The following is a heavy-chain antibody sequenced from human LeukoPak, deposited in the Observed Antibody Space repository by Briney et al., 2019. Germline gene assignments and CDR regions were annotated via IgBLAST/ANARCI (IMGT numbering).Heavy chain of an antibody. D-gene: IGHD2-15*01. CDR2: IYHSGST. J-gene: IGHJ4*02. CDR1: GGSISSGGYY. V-gene: IGHV4-30-2*01. CDR3: ATGYCSGGSCPGY. Sequence: SQTLSLTCTVSGGSISSGGYYWSWIRQPPGKGLEWIGYIYHSGSTYYNPSLKSRVTISVDRSKNQFSLKLSSVTAADTAVYYCATGYCSGGSCPGYWGQGTLVTVSS.